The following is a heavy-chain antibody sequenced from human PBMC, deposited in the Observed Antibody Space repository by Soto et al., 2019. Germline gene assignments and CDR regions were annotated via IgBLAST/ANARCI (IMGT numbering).Heavy chain of an antibody. V-gene: IGHV3-74*01. J-gene: IGHJ5*02. Sequence: EVQLVEAGGGLVRPGGSLKLSCAASGFMFGAHWMHWVRQGPEKGLVFVARINLDGTKTNYADFVEGRFTISRDNAKKTLYLEMNSMRGDDTAVYFCARELVHGYLDLWGQGDLVTVSS. CDR3: ARELVHGYLDL. D-gene: IGHD2-8*02. CDR2: INLDGTKT. CDR1: GFMFGAHW.